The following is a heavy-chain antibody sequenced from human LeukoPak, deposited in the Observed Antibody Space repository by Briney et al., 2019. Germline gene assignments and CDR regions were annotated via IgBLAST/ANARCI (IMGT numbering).Heavy chain of an antibody. J-gene: IGHJ4*02. CDR1: GFTFSSYE. D-gene: IGHD5-12*01. V-gene: IGHV3-48*03. Sequence: GGSLRLSCAASGFTFSSYEMNWVRQAPGKGLEWVSYISSSGSTIYYADSVKGRFTISRDNAKNSLHLQMNSLRAEDTAVYYCARDQLFQYGGYDYWGQGTLVTVSS. CDR2: ISSSGSTI. CDR3: ARDQLFQYGGYDY.